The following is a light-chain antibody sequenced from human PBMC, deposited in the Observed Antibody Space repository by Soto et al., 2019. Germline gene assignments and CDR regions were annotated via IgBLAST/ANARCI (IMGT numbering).Light chain of an antibody. J-gene: IGKJ1*01. CDR2: AAS. CDR1: HIINRW. V-gene: IGKV1-5*01. CDR3: QHYNSYSEA. Sequence: DIQMTQSPSTLSASVGDRVTITCRASHIINRWLAWYQQKPGKAPKLLIYAASSLQSGVPSRFSGSGSGTEFTLTISSLQPDDFATYYCQHYNSYSEAFGQGTKVDIK.